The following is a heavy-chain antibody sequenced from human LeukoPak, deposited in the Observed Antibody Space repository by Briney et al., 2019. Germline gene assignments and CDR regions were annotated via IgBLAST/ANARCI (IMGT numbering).Heavy chain of an antibody. J-gene: IGHJ4*02. V-gene: IGHV3-30*02. D-gene: IGHD6-19*01. CDR3: ANLIGSGWYS. CDR2: IRYDGSNK. CDR1: RFTFSSYG. Sequence: PGGSLRLSCSASRFTFSSYGIHWVRQAPGKGLEWVAFIRYDGSNKYYADYVKGRFTIYRDHCKNTLYLQMNSLRAEDTAVYYCANLIGSGWYSWGQGTLVTVSS.